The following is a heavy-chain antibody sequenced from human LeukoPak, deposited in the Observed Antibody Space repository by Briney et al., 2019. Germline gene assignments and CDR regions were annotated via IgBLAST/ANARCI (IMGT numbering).Heavy chain of an antibody. J-gene: IGHJ6*02. CDR1: GFSISSGYY. CDR3: ARHNAPGYYYYGMDV. Sequence: TSETLSLTCTVSGFSISSGYYWGWIRQPPGKGLEWIGYIYYSGSTNYNPSLKSRVTISVDTSKNQFSLKLSSVTAADTAVYYCARHNAPGYYYYGMDVWGQGTTVTVSS. CDR2: IYYSGST. V-gene: IGHV4-59*08.